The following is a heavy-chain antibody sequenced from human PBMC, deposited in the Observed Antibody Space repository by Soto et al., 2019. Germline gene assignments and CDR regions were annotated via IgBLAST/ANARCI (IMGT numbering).Heavy chain of an antibody. D-gene: IGHD3-9*01. Sequence: VKVSCKASGGTFSSYAISWVRQAPGQGLEWMGGIIPIFGTANYAQKFQGRVTITADESTSTAYMELSSLRSEDTAVYYCAIRSPSDILTGWGHYFDYWGQGTLVTVSS. CDR2: IIPIFGTA. V-gene: IGHV1-69*13. CDR3: AIRSPSDILTGWGHYFDY. CDR1: GGTFSSYA. J-gene: IGHJ4*02.